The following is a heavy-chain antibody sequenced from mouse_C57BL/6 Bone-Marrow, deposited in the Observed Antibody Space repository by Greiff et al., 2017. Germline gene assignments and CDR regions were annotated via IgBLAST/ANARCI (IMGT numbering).Heavy chain of an antibody. J-gene: IGHJ2*01. Sequence: VQLQQSGAELVRPGASVKLSCTASGFNIKDDYMHWVKQRPEQGLEWIGWIDPENGDTEYASKFQGKATITADTSSNTAYLQLSSLTSEDTAVYYCTTKVEYYSSDYWGQGTTLTVSS. CDR2: IDPENGDT. CDR3: TTKVEYYSSDY. V-gene: IGHV14-4*01. CDR1: GFNIKDDY. D-gene: IGHD1-1*01.